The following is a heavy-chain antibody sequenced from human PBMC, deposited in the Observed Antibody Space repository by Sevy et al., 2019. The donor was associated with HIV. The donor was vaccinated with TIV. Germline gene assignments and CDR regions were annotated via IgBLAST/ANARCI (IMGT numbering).Heavy chain of an antibody. CDR2: IFYTGGT. J-gene: IGHJ4*02. CDR1: GGSISTYY. V-gene: IGHV4-59*08. Sequence: SETLSLTCTVSGGSISTYYWGWIRQPPGKGLEWIGYIFYTGGTNYSPSLKSRVTISVDTSRNQFSLKLSSVTAADTAVYNCMILGLGSVVYWGQGSLVSVSS. CDR3: MILGLGSVVY. D-gene: IGHD6-19*01.